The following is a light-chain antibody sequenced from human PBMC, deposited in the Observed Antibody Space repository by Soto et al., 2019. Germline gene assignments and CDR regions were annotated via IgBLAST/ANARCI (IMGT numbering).Light chain of an antibody. V-gene: IGLV2-8*01. Sequence: QSALTQPPSASGSPGQSVTISCTGTSSDVGAHNFVSWHQQHPGKAPKLMIYEVSKRPSGVPDRFSGSKSGNTAXLTVSGLQAEDEADYYCSSYAGSNNYVFGPGTKLTVL. CDR2: EVS. J-gene: IGLJ1*01. CDR1: SSDVGAHNF. CDR3: SSYAGSNNYV.